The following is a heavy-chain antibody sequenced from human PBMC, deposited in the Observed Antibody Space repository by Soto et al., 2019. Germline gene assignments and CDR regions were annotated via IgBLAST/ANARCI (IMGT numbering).Heavy chain of an antibody. D-gene: IGHD6-19*01. CDR1: GFAFSDYS. CDR2: IRTTSTII. Sequence: VQLVESGGGLVKPGGPLRLSWGASGFAFSDYSLNWFRQAPGKGLEWVSFIRTTSTIIYYAASVKGRFTISRDDAKNSLYLQMNSLRDEDTAVYYCAREGFSSGWRFDPWGQGTLVTVSS. CDR3: AREGFSSGWRFDP. J-gene: IGHJ5*02. V-gene: IGHV3-48*02.